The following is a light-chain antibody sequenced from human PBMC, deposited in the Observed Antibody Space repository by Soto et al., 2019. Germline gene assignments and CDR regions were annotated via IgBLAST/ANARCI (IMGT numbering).Light chain of an antibody. CDR1: QSITTY. CDR3: QQCYSNPFS. CDR2: AAS. Sequence: DIQMTQSPSSLSASVGDRVTITCRASQSITTYLNWYQQKPGKAPKLLIYAASSLQSGVPSRFSGSGSGTDFTLTISSLQPEDFATYYCQQCYSNPFSFGPGTEVH. J-gene: IGKJ3*01. V-gene: IGKV1-39*01.